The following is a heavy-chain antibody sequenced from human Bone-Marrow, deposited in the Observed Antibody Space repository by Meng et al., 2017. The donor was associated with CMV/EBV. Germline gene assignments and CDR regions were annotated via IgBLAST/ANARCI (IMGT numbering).Heavy chain of an antibody. Sequence: GGSLRLSCAASGFTFSSYEMNWVRQAPGKGLEWVSYISSSGSTIYYADSVKGRFTIARDNAKNSLYLQMNSLRAEDTAVYYCARDVGKYCSSTSCFELDYWGQGTLVTVSS. CDR3: ARDVGKYCSSTSCFELDY. J-gene: IGHJ4*02. D-gene: IGHD2-2*01. V-gene: IGHV3-48*03. CDR2: ISSSGSTI. CDR1: GFTFSSYE.